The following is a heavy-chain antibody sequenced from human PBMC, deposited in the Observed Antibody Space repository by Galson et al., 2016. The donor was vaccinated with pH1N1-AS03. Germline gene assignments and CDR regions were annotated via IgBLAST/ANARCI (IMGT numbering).Heavy chain of an antibody. D-gene: IGHD3-22*01. CDR1: GFTFSRHC. CDR2: IWPSGTT. CDR3: ARGFDFSAYYFPK. Sequence: SLRLSCAASGFTFSRHCMTWVRQAPGKGLEWVGEIWPSGTTNYNPSLKSRVTISLDKSNNQFSLMLISVTAADTAVYYCARGFDFSAYYFPKWGQGALVTVSS. J-gene: IGHJ4*02. V-gene: IGHV4-4*02.